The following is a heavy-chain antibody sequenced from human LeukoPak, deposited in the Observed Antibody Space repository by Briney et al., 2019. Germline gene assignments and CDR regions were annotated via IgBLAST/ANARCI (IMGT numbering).Heavy chain of an antibody. Sequence: GGSLRLSCAASGFTFSGSAMRWVRQASGKGLEWVGRIRSKANSYATAYAASVKGRFTISRDDSKNTAYLQMNSLKTEDTAVYYCTRGTGIVGATVEYWGQGTLVTVSS. V-gene: IGHV3-73*01. J-gene: IGHJ4*02. CDR3: TRGTGIVGATVEY. CDR2: IRSKANSYAT. D-gene: IGHD1-26*01. CDR1: GFTFSGSA.